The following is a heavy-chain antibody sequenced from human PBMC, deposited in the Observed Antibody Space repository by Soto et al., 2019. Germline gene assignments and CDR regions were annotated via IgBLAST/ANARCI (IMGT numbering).Heavy chain of an antibody. J-gene: IGHJ4*02. D-gene: IGHD6-13*01. CDR1: GGSISSSSYY. Sequence: QLQLQESGPGLVKPSETLSLTCTVSGGSISSSSYYWGWIRQPPGKGLEWIGSIYYSGSTYYTPSLKSGVTISVDTSKNQFSLKLSSVTAADTAVYYCARRGSSSWYGYWGQGTLVTVSS. CDR2: IYYSGST. CDR3: ARRGSSSWYGY. V-gene: IGHV4-39*01.